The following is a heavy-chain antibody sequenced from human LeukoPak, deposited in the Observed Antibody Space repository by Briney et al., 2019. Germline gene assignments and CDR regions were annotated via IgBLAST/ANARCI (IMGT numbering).Heavy chain of an antibody. CDR2: IYHSGST. Sequence: PSEPLSLTCAVSGGSISSSNWWSWVRQPPGKGLEWIGEIYHSGSTNYNPSLKSRVTISVDTSKNLFSLKLSSVTAADTAVYYCARTQEAGYSSGWYDSYYYYYMDVWGKGTTVTISS. V-gene: IGHV4-4*02. CDR3: ARTQEAGYSSGWYDSYYYYYMDV. CDR1: GGSISSSNW. D-gene: IGHD6-19*01. J-gene: IGHJ6*03.